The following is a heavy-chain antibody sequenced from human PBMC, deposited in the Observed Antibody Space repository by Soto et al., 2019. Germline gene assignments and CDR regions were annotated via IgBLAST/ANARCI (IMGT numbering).Heavy chain of an antibody. CDR1: GGSISSYY. CDR2: IYYSGST. CDR3: VGGIDTYYFDY. V-gene: IGHV4-59*01. D-gene: IGHD3-16*01. Sequence: SETLSLTCTVSGGSISSYYWSWIRQPPGKGLEWIGYIYYSGSTNYNPSLKSRVTISVDTSKNQFSLKLSSVTAADTAVYYCVGGIDTYYFDYWGQGTLVTVSS. J-gene: IGHJ4*02.